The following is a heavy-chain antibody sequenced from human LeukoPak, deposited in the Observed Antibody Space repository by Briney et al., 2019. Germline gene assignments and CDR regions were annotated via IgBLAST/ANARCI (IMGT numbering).Heavy chain of an antibody. CDR2: IYYSGST. D-gene: IGHD1-26*01. V-gene: IGHV4-59*01. Sequence: SETLSLTCTVSGGSISSYYWSWIRQPPGKGLEWIGYIYYSGSTNYNPSLKSRVTLSVDTSKNQFSLKLSSVTAADTAVYYCARVDEELHFDYWGQGTLVTVSS. CDR3: ARVDEELHFDY. CDR1: GGSISSYY. J-gene: IGHJ4*02.